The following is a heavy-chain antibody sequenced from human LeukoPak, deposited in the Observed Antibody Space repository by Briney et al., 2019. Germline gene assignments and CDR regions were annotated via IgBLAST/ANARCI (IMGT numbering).Heavy chain of an antibody. CDR3: ARGRGAWLRYPLPYYYGMDV. CDR2: INHSGST. J-gene: IGHJ6*02. D-gene: IGHD5-12*01. Sequence: SETLSLTCAVYGGSFSGYYWSWIRQPPGKGLEWIGEINHSGSTNYNPSLKSRVTISVDTSKNQFSLKLSSVTAADTAVYYCARGRGAWLRYPLPYYYGMDVWGQGTTVTVSS. CDR1: GGSFSGYY. V-gene: IGHV4-34*01.